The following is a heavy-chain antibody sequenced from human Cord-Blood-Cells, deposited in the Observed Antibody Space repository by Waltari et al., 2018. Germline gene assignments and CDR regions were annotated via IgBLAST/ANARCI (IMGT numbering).Heavy chain of an antibody. D-gene: IGHD1-26*01. V-gene: IGHV1-69*01. J-gene: IGHJ5*02. CDR2: IIPIFGTA. Sequence: QVQLVQSGAGVKKPGSSVKVSFKASGGTFSSDATSWVRQAPGQGLKWMGGIIPIFGTANYAKKFQGRVTITADESTITAYMELSSLRSEDTAVYYCARGSSGSYYNWFDPWGQGTLVTVSS. CDR3: ARGSSGSYYNWFDP. CDR1: GGTFSSDA.